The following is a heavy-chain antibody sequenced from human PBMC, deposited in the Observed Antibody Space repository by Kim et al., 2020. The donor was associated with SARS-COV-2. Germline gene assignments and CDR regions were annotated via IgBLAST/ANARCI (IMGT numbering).Heavy chain of an antibody. V-gene: IGHV3-21*01. Sequence: GGSLRLSCAASGFTFSSYSMNGVRQAPGKGLEWVTYISSSSSYIYYADSVKGRFTISRESAKNSLYLKMNSLRAEDTAVYYWARDGKFLEWLSPWYYYY. CDR1: GFTFSSYS. CDR3: ARDGKFLEWLSPWYYYY. J-gene: IGHJ6*01. D-gene: IGHD3-3*01. CDR2: ISSSSSYI.